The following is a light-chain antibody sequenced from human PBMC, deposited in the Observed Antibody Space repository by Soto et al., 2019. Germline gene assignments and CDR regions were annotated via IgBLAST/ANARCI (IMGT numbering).Light chain of an antibody. J-gene: IGLJ1*01. Sequence: QSALTQPASVSGSPGQSITLSCTGTSSDVGGYDYVSWYQQHPGKAPKLMIFRSTNRPSGVSNRFSGSKSGNTASLTVSGLRAVDEADYYCSYFRITSTLAYVFGTGTKVTVL. V-gene: IGLV2-14*01. CDR1: SSDVGGYDY. CDR2: RST. CDR3: SYFRITSTLAYV.